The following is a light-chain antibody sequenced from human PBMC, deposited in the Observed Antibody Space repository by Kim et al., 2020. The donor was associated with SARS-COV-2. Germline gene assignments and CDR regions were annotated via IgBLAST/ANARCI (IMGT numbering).Light chain of an antibody. CDR3: QQSGSSPRLS. Sequence: DRVTLSWRASQTIGSESLPWCKHKGGQPPRLVIYGATSRATGIPDRFSGSGCKTDFPHTVTRLAPEDVAVYYCQQSGSSPRLSFGGGTKVDIK. V-gene: IGKV3-20*01. CDR2: GAT. CDR1: QTIGSES. J-gene: IGKJ4*01.